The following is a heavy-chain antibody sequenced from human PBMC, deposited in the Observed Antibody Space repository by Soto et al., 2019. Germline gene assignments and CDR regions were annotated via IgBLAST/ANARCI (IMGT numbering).Heavy chain of an antibody. Sequence: QVQLVQSGAEVKRPGASVKVSCKAAGYSISSYYLHWVRQAPGQGLEWMGIFNPGDGSTRYAQKFQGRVTMTSDTSTSTVHMGLSSLRSEDTAVYYCARSYVQSRPIDYWGQGTLVTVSS. CDR3: ARSYVQSRPIDY. CDR2: FNPGDGST. D-gene: IGHD3-10*02. J-gene: IGHJ4*02. V-gene: IGHV1-46*01. CDR1: GYSISSYY.